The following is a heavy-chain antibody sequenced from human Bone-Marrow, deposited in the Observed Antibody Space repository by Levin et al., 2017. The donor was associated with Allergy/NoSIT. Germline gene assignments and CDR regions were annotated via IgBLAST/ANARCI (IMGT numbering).Heavy chain of an antibody. CDR1: EYTFTGYY. Sequence: GESLKISCKASEYTFTGYYLHWVRQAPGQGLEWMGWINPYNGGTNYAQKFQGRVTMTRDTSISTAYMDLSRLRFDDTAIYYCARGSPVAMGAGANPIAASGTLDYWGQGTLVTVSS. V-gene: IGHV1-2*02. J-gene: IGHJ4*02. D-gene: IGHD6-13*01. CDR2: INPYNGGT. CDR3: ARGSPVAMGAGANPIAASGTLDY.